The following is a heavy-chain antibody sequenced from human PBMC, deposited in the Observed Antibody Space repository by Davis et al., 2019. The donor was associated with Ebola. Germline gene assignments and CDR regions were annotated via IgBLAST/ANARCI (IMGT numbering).Heavy chain of an antibody. Sequence: SETLSLTCTVSGGSVSSGSYYWSWIRQPPGKGLEWIGYIYYSGSTNYNPSLKSRVTISVDTSKNQFSLKLSSVTAADTAVYYCARVYYDFWSGNLDYWGQGTLVTVSS. CDR2: IYYSGST. CDR1: GGSVSSGSYY. J-gene: IGHJ4*02. CDR3: ARVYYDFWSGNLDY. D-gene: IGHD3-3*01. V-gene: IGHV4-61*01.